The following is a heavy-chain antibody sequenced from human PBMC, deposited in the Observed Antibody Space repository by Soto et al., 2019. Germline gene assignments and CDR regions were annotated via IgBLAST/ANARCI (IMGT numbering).Heavy chain of an antibody. J-gene: IGHJ3*02. CDR3: AKPRVAATIGPLM. CDR1: GFSISSYG. D-gene: IGHD1-26*01. CDR2: ISSDGSNI. Sequence: QVQLVESGGGVVRPGRSLRLSCAGSGFSISSYGIHWVRQAPGKGLVWVAVISSDGSNIYYADSVKGRFTISRDNSKNTLYLQMNRLRGEDTAVYFCAKPRVAATIGPLMWGQGTTVTVSS. V-gene: IGHV3-30*18.